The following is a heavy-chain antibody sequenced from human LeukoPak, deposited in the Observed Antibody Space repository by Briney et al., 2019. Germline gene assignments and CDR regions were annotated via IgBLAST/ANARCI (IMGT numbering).Heavy chain of an antibody. CDR2: IYHSGTTYSGST. D-gene: IGHD5-18*01. J-gene: IGHJ4*02. CDR3: ARAGGYGLIDY. V-gene: IGHV4-39*07. CDR1: GGSISSTIYY. Sequence: SETLSLTCTVSGGSISSTIYYWVWIRQPPGKGLEWIGSIYHSGTTYSGSTYYNPSLKSRVTISLDTSKNQFSLKVGSMTAADTAVYYCARAGGYGLIDYWGQGTMVTVSS.